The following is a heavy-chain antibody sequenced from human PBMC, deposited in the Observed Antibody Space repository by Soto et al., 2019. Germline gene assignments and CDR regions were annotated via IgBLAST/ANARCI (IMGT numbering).Heavy chain of an antibody. CDR3: AKAQGYSGYDSFDY. CDR2: ISDTGGGT. CDR1: RFTFSSYA. J-gene: IGHJ4*02. D-gene: IGHD5-12*01. V-gene: IGHV3-23*01. Sequence: GGSLRLSCAASRFTFSSYAMSWVRQAPGKGLEWVSAISDTGGGTYYADSVKGRFTISRDNSKNTLYLQMNSLRAEDTAVYYCAKAQGYSGYDSFDYWGQGTLVTVSS.